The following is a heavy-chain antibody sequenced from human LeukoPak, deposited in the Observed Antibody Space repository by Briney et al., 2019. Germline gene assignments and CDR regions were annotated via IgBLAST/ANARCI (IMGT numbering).Heavy chain of an antibody. V-gene: IGHV3-30*18. Sequence: GGSLRLSCAASGFTFSTSGMHWVRQAPGKGLEWMAVISYDGNTKQYADSVKGRFTISRDNSDNTVYLQMNSLRAEDTAVYYCAKWRRGHYYGSGTELDYWGQGILVTVSS. J-gene: IGHJ4*02. CDR2: ISYDGNTK. CDR1: GFTFSTSG. D-gene: IGHD3-10*01. CDR3: AKWRRGHYYGSGTELDY.